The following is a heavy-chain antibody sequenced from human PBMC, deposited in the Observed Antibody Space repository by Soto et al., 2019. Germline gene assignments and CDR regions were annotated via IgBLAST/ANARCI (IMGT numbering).Heavy chain of an antibody. CDR1: GFTFSSYA. J-gene: IGHJ6*02. CDR2: ISYDGSNK. CDR3: ASVGDFWSGHSTSPYYYYGMDV. D-gene: IGHD3-3*01. V-gene: IGHV3-30-3*01. Sequence: GGSLRLSCAASGFTFSSYAMHWVRQAPGKGLEWVAVISYDGSNKYYADSVKGRFTISRDNSKNTLYLQMNSLRAEDTAVYYCASVGDFWSGHSTSPYYYYGMDVWGQGTTVTVSS.